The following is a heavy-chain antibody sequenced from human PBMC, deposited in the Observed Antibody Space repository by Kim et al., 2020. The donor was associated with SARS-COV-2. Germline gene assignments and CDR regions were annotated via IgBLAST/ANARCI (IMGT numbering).Heavy chain of an antibody. Sequence: SETLSLTCAVYGGSFNDYYWSWIRQPPGKGLEWIGEINHSGSTNYNPSLRSRVIISVDTSKNLFSLKLSSVTAADTAVYYCAGGQDVDSGRYGGMDVWAQGTTVTVSS. V-gene: IGHV4-34*01. CDR2: INHSGST. CDR1: GGSFNDYY. D-gene: IGHD3-10*01. J-gene: IGHJ6*02. CDR3: AGGQDVDSGRYGGMDV.